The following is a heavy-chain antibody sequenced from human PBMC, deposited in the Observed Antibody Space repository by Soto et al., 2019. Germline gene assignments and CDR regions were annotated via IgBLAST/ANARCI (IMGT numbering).Heavy chain of an antibody. J-gene: IGHJ4*02. CDR1: GYTLTRYY. V-gene: IGHV1-46*01. CDR2: INPSGGST. CDR3: ARAGEIAAAVDY. Sequence: ASVKVSCKASGYTLTRYYMHWVRQAPGQGLEWMGIINPSGGSTSYAQKFQGRVTMTRDTSTSTVYMELSSLRSEDTAVYYCARAGEIAAAVDYWGQGTLVTVSS. D-gene: IGHD6-13*01.